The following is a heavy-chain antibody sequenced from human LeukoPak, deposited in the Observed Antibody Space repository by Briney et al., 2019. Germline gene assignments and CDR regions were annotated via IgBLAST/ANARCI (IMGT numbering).Heavy chain of an antibody. J-gene: IGHJ4*02. CDR2: IGWDGGST. CDR1: GFTFDDYA. CDR3: AKVGFRGGLDY. Sequence: GGSLRLSCAASGFTFDDYAMHWARQAPGKGLEWVSLIGWDGGSTYYADSVKGRFTISRDNSKNSLYLQMNSLRAEDTALYYCAKVGFRGGLDYWGQGTLVTVSS. V-gene: IGHV3-43D*03. D-gene: IGHD5-12*01.